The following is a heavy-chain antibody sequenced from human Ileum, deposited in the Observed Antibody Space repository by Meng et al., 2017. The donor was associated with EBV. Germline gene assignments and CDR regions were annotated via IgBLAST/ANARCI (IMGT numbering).Heavy chain of an antibody. V-gene: IGHV4-34*01. CDR2: INHSGST. CDR1: GGSFSGYY. Sequence: GQLQQWGAGLLNPSETLSLTCAVYGGSFSGYYWTWIRQPPGKGLEWIGEINHSGSTNYNPSLKSRVTISVDKNQFSLKLSFVTAADTAVYYCARGFYTYGSSCFDYWGQGTLVTVSS. CDR3: ARGFYTYGSSCFDY. J-gene: IGHJ4*02. D-gene: IGHD6-13*01.